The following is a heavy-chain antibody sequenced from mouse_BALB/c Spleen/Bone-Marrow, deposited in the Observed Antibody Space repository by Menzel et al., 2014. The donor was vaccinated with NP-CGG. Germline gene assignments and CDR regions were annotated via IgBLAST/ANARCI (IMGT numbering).Heavy chain of an antibody. Sequence: EVKLMESGGGLVQPGGSMKLSCVASGFTFSNYWMNWVRQSPEKGLEWVAEIRLKSNSYATHYAESVKGRFTISRGDSKSSVYPQMNNLRAEDTGIYYCTTGFAYWGQGTLVTVSA. J-gene: IGHJ3*01. CDR2: IRLKSNSYAT. V-gene: IGHV6-6*02. CDR1: GFTFSNYW. CDR3: TTGFAY.